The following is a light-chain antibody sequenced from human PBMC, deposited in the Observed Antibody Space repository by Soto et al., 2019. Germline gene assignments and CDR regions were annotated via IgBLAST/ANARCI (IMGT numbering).Light chain of an antibody. Sequence: AIRMTQSPSSLSASTGDRVTITCRASQGISSYLAGYQQNPGKAPKLLIYKASTLKSGVPSRFSGSGSGTEFTLTISSLQPDDFATYYCQHYNSYSEAFGQGTKVDI. CDR3: QHYNSYSEA. J-gene: IGKJ1*01. V-gene: IGKV1-8*01. CDR1: QGISSY. CDR2: KAS.